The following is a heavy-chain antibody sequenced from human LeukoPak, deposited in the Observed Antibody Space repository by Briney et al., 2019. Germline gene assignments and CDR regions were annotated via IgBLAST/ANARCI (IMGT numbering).Heavy chain of an antibody. V-gene: IGHV3-74*01. Sequence: GRSLRLSCAASGSTFRTDAMHWVRQAPGKGLEWVGRIKSDGTSANYADSVRGRFAISRDDAKNTLYLQMNSLRAEDTAVYYCAKVENDYVWGSYRTFDPWGQGTLVTVSS. D-gene: IGHD3-16*02. J-gene: IGHJ5*02. CDR1: GSTFRTDA. CDR2: IKSDGTSA. CDR3: AKVENDYVWGSYRTFDP.